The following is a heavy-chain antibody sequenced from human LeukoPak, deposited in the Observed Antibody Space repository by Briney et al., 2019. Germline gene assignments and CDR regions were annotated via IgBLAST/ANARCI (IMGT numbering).Heavy chain of an antibody. CDR3: ARGMTTVTLDY. V-gene: IGHV3-69-1*01. CDR2: ISGSSYI. D-gene: IGHD4-17*01. Sequence: GGSLRLSCAASGFTFSNYFINWVRQAPGKGLEWVSSISGSSYIYYADSVKGRFTISRDNAKNSLYLQMSSLRAEDTALYYCARGMTTVTLDYWGQGSLVTDAS. CDR1: GFTFSNYF. J-gene: IGHJ4*02.